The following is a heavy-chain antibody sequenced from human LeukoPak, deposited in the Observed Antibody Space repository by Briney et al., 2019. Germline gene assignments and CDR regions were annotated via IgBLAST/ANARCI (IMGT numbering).Heavy chain of an antibody. Sequence: SETLSLXCAVYGGSFSGYYWSWSRQPPGKGLEWIGEINHSGSTNYNPSLKSRVTISVDTSKNQFSLKLSSVTAADTAVYYCAIGRRWELLRYYFDYWGQGTLVTVSS. CDR2: INHSGST. D-gene: IGHD1-26*01. J-gene: IGHJ4*02. CDR1: GGSFSGYY. CDR3: AIGRRWELLRYYFDY. V-gene: IGHV4-34*01.